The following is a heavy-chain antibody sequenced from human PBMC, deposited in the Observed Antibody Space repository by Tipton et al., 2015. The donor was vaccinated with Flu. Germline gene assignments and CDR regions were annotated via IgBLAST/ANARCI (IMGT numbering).Heavy chain of an antibody. CDR2: ISYDGSNK. D-gene: IGHD3-16*01. V-gene: IGHV3-30-3*01. CDR3: ARSPPRNPPADY. J-gene: IGHJ4*02. CDR1: GFTFSSYA. Sequence: SLRLSCAASGFTFSSYAMHWVRQAPGKGLEWVAVISYDGSNKYYADSVKGRFTISRDNSKNTLYLQMNSLRAEDTAVYYCARSPPRNPPADYWGQGTLVTVSS.